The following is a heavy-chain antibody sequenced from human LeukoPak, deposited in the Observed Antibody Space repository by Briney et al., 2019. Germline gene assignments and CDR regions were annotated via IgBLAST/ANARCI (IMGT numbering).Heavy chain of an antibody. J-gene: IGHJ4*02. V-gene: IGHV5-51*01. D-gene: IGHD1-1*01. Sequence: GASVKVSCKGSGYSFTSYWIGWVRQMPGKGLECMGIIYPGDSDTRYSPSFQGQVTISADKSISTAYLQWSSLKASDTAIYYCARHETGPYFDYWGQGTLVTVSS. CDR1: GYSFTSYW. CDR2: IYPGDSDT. CDR3: ARHETGPYFDY.